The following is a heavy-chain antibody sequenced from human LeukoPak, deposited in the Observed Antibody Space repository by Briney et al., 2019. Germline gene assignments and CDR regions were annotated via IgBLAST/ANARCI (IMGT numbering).Heavy chain of an antibody. V-gene: IGHV3-74*01. CDR2: INSDGSSI. CDR3: ARGYDH. J-gene: IGHJ5*02. CDR1: GFTFSTYW. Sequence: PGGSLRLSCAASGFTFSTYWIHWVRQAPGEGLVWVSRINSDGSSISYADFVKGRFTISRDNAKSAVYLQMNGLRVEDTAVYYCARGYDHWGQGTLVTVSS.